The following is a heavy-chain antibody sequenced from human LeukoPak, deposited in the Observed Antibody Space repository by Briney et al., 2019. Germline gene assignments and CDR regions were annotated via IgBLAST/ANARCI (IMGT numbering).Heavy chain of an antibody. D-gene: IGHD3-10*01. Sequence: ASVKVSCKASGYTFTSYDINWVRQATGQGLEWMGRMNPNSGNTAYAQKFQGRVTMTRNTSISTAYMELTSLRSDDTAVYYCARDGSGTYYSFYNWFDPWGRGTLVTVSS. CDR1: GYTFTSYD. CDR2: MNPNSGNT. V-gene: IGHV1-8*01. J-gene: IGHJ5*02. CDR3: ARDGSGTYYSFYNWFDP.